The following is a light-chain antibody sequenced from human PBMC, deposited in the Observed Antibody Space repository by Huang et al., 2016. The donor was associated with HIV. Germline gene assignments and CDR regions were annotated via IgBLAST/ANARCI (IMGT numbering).Light chain of an antibody. Sequence: IQLTQSPSSLSASVGDRVTITCRASQDINTNLAWYQQKPGKAPKVLIDAASTLQSGVPSRFSGSASGIYFSLTINNLQPEDFATYYCQQLDTYPITFGQGTRLDI. CDR3: QQLDTYPIT. CDR2: AAS. J-gene: IGKJ5*01. CDR1: QDINTN. V-gene: IGKV1-9*01.